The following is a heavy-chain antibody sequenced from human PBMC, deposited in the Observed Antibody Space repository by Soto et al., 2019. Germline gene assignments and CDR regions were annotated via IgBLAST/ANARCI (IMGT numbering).Heavy chain of an antibody. CDR3: AHRRIGVSQWNDGDFDY. CDR2: IYWDDDK. D-gene: IGHD6-19*01. CDR1: GFSLSTSGVG. J-gene: IGHJ4*02. Sequence: QITLKESGPTLVKPTQTLTLTCTFSGFSLSTSGVGVGWVRQPPGKALEWLVFIYWDDDKRYSPSLRSRLTITKDTSNSQVVLTMTNVDPVDTATYFCAHRRIGVSQWNDGDFDYWGQGTLVTVSS. V-gene: IGHV2-5*02.